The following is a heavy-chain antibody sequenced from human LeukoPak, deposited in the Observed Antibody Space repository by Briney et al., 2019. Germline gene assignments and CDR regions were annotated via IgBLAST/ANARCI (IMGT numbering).Heavy chain of an antibody. V-gene: IGHV4-59*01. CDR2: IYYRGST. J-gene: IGHJ5*02. Sequence: SETLSLTCTVSGGSISSYYWSWIRQPPGKRLEWIGYIYYRGSTNYNPSLKSRVTISVDTAKNQVSLSLTSVTAADTAVYYCARGSRSWFDPWGQGTLVTVS. CDR3: ARGSRSWFDP. CDR1: GGSISSYY.